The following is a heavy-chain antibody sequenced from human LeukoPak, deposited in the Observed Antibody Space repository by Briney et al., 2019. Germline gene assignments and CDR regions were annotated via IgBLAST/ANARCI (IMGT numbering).Heavy chain of an antibody. V-gene: IGHV4-59*01. CDR3: ARVRLGGYSYGTIDY. J-gene: IGHJ4*02. CDR2: IYYSGST. Sequence: SETLSLTCTVSGGSISSYYWSWIRQPPGKGLEWIGYIYYSGSTNYNPSLKSRVTISVDTSQNQFSLKLSSVTAADTAVYYCARVRLGGYSYGTIDYWGQGTLVTVSS. D-gene: IGHD5-18*01. CDR1: GGSISSYY.